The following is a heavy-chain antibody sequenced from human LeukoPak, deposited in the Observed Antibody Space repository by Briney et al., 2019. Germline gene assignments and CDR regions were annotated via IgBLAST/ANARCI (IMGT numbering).Heavy chain of an antibody. CDR2: IIPILGIA. Sequence: SVKVSCKASGGTFSSYAISWVRQAPGQGLEWMGRIIPILGIANYAQKFQGRVTITADKSTSTAYMELSSLRSEDTAVYYCARSSGWYGPMADYWGQGTLVTVSS. CDR1: GGTFSSYA. J-gene: IGHJ4*02. CDR3: ARSSGWYGPMADY. D-gene: IGHD6-19*01. V-gene: IGHV1-69*04.